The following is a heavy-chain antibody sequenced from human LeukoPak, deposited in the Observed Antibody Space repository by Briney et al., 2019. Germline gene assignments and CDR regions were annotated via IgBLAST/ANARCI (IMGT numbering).Heavy chain of an antibody. J-gene: IGHJ4*02. Sequence: GGSLRLSCAASGLTFSSYAMHWVRQAPGKGLEWVAVISYDGSNKYYADSVKGRFTISRDNSKNTLYLQMNSLRAEDTAVYYCAVPVYYYDSSPRYWGQGTLVTVSS. CDR3: AVPVYYYDSSPRY. V-gene: IGHV3-30-3*01. D-gene: IGHD3-22*01. CDR1: GLTFSSYA. CDR2: ISYDGSNK.